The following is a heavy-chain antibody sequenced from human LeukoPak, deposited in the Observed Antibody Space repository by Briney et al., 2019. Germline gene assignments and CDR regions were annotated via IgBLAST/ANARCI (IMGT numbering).Heavy chain of an antibody. D-gene: IGHD2-8*02. CDR1: GFTLSNAW. CDR2: IKSKNYGGTI. CDR3: TTGLVS. Sequence: GGSLRLSRAPSGFTLSNAWMSWVRQAPGKGLEWVGRIKSKNYGGTIDYAAHVKGRITISRDDSKTTLYLQMNSLNTEHTAVYYCTTGLVSWGEGTLVTVSS. V-gene: IGHV3-15*01. J-gene: IGHJ5*02.